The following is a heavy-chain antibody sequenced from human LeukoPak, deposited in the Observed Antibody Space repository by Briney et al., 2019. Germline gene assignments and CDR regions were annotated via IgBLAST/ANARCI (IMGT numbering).Heavy chain of an antibody. J-gene: IGHJ4*02. CDR2: ISGSGGST. V-gene: IGHV3-23*01. D-gene: IGHD6-19*01. Sequence: PGGSLRLSCAASGFTFSSYAMSWVRQAPGKGLEWVSAISGSGGSTYYADSVKGRFTISRDNSKNTLYLQMNSLRAGDTAVYYCAKDGQQWLAYDYWGQGTLVTVSS. CDR1: GFTFSSYA. CDR3: AKDGQQWLAYDY.